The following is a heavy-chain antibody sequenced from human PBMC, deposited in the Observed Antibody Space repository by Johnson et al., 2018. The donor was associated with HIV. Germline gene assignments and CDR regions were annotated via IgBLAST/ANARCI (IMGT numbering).Heavy chain of an antibody. CDR3: ARGALGDWVDAFDI. Sequence: VQLVESGGGLVQPGGSLRLSCAASGFTLSSYDMHWVRQATGKSLEWVSEIDAAGETYYPGSVKGRFTISRDNSKNTLYLQMNSLRAEDTAVFYCARGALGDWVDAFDIWGQGTMVTVSS. CDR2: IDAAGET. CDR1: GFTLSSYD. J-gene: IGHJ3*02. D-gene: IGHD3-16*01. V-gene: IGHV3-13*01.